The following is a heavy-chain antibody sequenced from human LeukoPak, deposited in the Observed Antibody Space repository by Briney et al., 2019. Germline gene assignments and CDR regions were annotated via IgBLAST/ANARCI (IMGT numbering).Heavy chain of an antibody. CDR3: ANLAAARNYYGMDV. V-gene: IGHV3-9*01. J-gene: IGHJ6*02. D-gene: IGHD6-13*01. CDR1: GFTFDDYA. CDR2: ISWNSGSI. Sequence: GGSLRLSCAASGFTFDDYAMHWVRQAPGKGLEWVSGISWNSGSIGYADSVKGRFTISRDNAKNSLYLQMNSLRAEDTAVYYCANLAAARNYYGMDVWGQGTTVTVSS.